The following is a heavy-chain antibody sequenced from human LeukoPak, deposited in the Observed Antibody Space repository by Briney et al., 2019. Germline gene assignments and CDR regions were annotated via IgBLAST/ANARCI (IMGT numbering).Heavy chain of an antibody. Sequence: SETLSLTCTVSGGSVTNYYWNWIRQPPGKGLEWLGHISYGGSTIYNPSLNSRVTISLDTSKNQFSLNLNSVTAADTAVYYCARRVLMSSAGVPDTWLDPWGQGTLVTVSS. V-gene: IGHV4-59*02. J-gene: IGHJ5*02. CDR2: ISYGGST. D-gene: IGHD3-10*01. CDR3: ARRVLMSSAGVPDTWLDP. CDR1: GGSVTNYY.